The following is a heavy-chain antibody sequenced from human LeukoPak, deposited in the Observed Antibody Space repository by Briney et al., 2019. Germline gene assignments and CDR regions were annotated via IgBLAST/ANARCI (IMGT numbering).Heavy chain of an antibody. CDR1: GGFISSYY. Sequence: SETLSLTCTVSGGFISSYYWSWIRQPAGKGLERIGRIYTSGSTNYNPSLKSRVTMSVDTSKNQFSLKLSSVTAADTAVYYCAREITPEYYYYMDVWGKGTTVTVSS. CDR2: IYTSGST. CDR3: AREITPEYYYYMDV. V-gene: IGHV4-4*07. D-gene: IGHD3-16*01. J-gene: IGHJ6*03.